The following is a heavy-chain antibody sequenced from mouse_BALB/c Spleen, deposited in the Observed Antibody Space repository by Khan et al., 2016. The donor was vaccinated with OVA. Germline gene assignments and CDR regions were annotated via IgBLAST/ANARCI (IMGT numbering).Heavy chain of an antibody. D-gene: IGHD2-1*01. CDR2: ISSYGDYT. Sequence: DVQLVESGGGLVKPGGSLKLSCAASGFTFSTYAMSWVRQTPEKRLEWVATISSYGDYTYYPDNVKGRFTISRDNAKNTLYLQMSSLRSEDTAMYDCARSPYGNFAYWGQGTLVTVSA. CDR1: GFTFSTYA. J-gene: IGHJ3*01. V-gene: IGHV5-9-3*01. CDR3: ARSPYGNFAY.